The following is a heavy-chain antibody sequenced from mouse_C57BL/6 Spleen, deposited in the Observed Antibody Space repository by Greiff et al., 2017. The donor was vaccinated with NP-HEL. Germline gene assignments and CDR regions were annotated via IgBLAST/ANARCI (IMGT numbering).Heavy chain of an antibody. V-gene: IGHV1-61*01. J-gene: IGHJ4*01. D-gene: IGHD2-12*01. CDR1: GYTFTSYW. CDR3: ARCPAYDIAMDY. Sequence: VQLQQPGAELVRPGSSVKLSCKASGYTFTSYWMDWVKQRPGQGLEWIGNIYPSDSETHYNQKFKDKATLTVDKSSSTAYMQLSSLTSEDSAVYYCARCPAYDIAMDYWGQGTSVTVSS. CDR2: IYPSDSET.